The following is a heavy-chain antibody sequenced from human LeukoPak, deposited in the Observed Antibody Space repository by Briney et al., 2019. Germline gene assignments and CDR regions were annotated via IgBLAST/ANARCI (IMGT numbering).Heavy chain of an antibody. CDR3: ARAPPMVRAQPGWFDP. V-gene: IGHV1-69*13. CDR1: GGTFSSYA. Sequence: SVKVSCKASGGTFSSYAISWVRQARGQGLEWMGGIIHLCGTANYAQKFQGRVTITADESTSTAYMELSSLRSEDTAVYYCARAPPMVRAQPGWFDPWGQGTLVTVSS. J-gene: IGHJ5*02. CDR2: IIHLCGTA. D-gene: IGHD3-10*01.